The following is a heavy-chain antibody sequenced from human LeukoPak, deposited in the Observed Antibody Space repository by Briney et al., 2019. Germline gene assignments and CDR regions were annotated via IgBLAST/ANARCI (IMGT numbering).Heavy chain of an antibody. D-gene: IGHD3-10*01. CDR1: GGSISSYY. CDR2: IYTSGST. CDR3: AGEAYGSGSSDNWFDP. J-gene: IGHJ5*02. V-gene: IGHV4-4*07. Sequence: PSETLSLTCTVSGGSISSYYWSWIRHPAGKGLEWIGRIYTSGSTNYNPSLKSRVTISVDTSKNQFSLKLSSVTAADTAVYYCAGEAYGSGSSDNWFDPWGQGTLVTVSS.